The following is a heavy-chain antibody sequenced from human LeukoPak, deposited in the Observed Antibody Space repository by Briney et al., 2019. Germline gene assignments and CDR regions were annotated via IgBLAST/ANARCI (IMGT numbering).Heavy chain of an antibody. V-gene: IGHV4-59*12. J-gene: IGHJ4*02. Sequence: MASETLSLTYTVSGGSISSYYWSWIRQPPGKGLEWIGYIYYSGSTNYKPSLKSRVTMSVDMSKNQFSLKLSSVTAADTAVYYCARDTYYYGSGNLSFDYWGQGTLVTVSS. CDR2: IYYSGST. CDR3: ARDTYYYGSGNLSFDY. CDR1: GGSISSYY. D-gene: IGHD3-10*01.